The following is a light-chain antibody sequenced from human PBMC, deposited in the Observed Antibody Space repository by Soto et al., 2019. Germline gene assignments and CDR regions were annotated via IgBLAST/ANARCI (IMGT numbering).Light chain of an antibody. CDR3: QQYNSYSST. CDR1: QSMSTW. CDR2: DAS. Sequence: DIQMTQSPSTLSASVGDRVTITCRASQSMSTWLAWYQQKPGKAPKLLIYDASTLESGVPSRFSGSGSGTEFTLTISILQPDDFATYYCQQYNSYSSTFGQGTKLEIK. V-gene: IGKV1-5*01. J-gene: IGKJ2*01.